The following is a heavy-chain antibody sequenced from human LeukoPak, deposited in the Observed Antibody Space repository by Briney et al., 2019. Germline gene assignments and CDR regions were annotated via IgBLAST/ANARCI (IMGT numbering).Heavy chain of an antibody. V-gene: IGHV4-39*01. Sequence: AETLSLTCSVSGDSIDSSIYYWAWIRQAPGKGLEWIGTVYYSGTTYYNPSLKSPASISVDTSKNQFSLKMNSVTAADTAVYYCARRMGSEYGITYWYFDLWGRGTLVTVSS. D-gene: IGHD2/OR15-2a*01. CDR1: GDSIDSSIYY. CDR3: ARRMGSEYGITYWYFDL. J-gene: IGHJ2*01. CDR2: VYYSGTT.